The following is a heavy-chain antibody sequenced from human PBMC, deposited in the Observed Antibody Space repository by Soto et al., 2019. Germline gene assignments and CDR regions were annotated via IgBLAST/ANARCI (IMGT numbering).Heavy chain of an antibody. CDR2: ISGSGGST. D-gene: IGHD3-10*01. CDR3: AKAKIVSGFQSQYYFDY. J-gene: IGHJ4*02. V-gene: IGHV3-23*01. Sequence: GGSLRLSCAASGFTFSSYAMSWVRQAPGKGLEWVSAISGSGGSTYYADSVKGRFTISRDNSKNTLYLQMNSLRAEDTAVYYCAKAKIVSGFQSQYYFDYWGQGTLVTAPQ. CDR1: GFTFSSYA.